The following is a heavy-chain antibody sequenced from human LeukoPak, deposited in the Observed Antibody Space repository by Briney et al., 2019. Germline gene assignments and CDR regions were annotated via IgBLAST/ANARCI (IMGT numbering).Heavy chain of an antibody. CDR1: GFTFSSYW. D-gene: IGHD2-21*02. CDR3: ASPLLWWRRQAPRSRDYYYYMDV. Sequence: GSLRLSCEASGFTFSSYWMYWIRQPPGKGLEWIGEINHSGSTNYNPSLKSRVTISVDTSKNQFSLKLSSVTAADTAVYYCASPLLWWRRQAPRSRDYYYYMDVWGKGTTVTVSS. J-gene: IGHJ6*03. V-gene: IGHV4-34*01. CDR2: INHSGST.